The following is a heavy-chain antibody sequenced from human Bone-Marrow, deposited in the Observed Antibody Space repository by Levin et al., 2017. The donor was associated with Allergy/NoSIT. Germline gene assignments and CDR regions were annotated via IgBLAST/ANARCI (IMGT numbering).Heavy chain of an antibody. Sequence: GESLKISCKGSGYNFATSWIGWVRQMSGQGLEWMGVIYPGDSDTRYSPSFQGQVTISADKSINTAYLQWSSLKASDTAMYYCARRCTGGSCYSGNSYGMDVWGQGTTVIVSS. D-gene: IGHD2-15*01. V-gene: IGHV5-51*01. J-gene: IGHJ6*02. CDR1: GYNFATSW. CDR3: ARRCTGGSCYSGNSYGMDV. CDR2: IYPGDSDT.